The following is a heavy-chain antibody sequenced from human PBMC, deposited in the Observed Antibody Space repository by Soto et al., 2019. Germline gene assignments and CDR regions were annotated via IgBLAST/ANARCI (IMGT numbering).Heavy chain of an antibody. J-gene: IGHJ3*02. CDR3: AKGGGVGVAGSAAFDM. Sequence: QLHLVQSGAVVKKPGASVTVSCSASGYPVTAYYMHWVRQAPGRGLEWMGGINPATGAAKYTQTFQGRVTLTMWTSTGTVFMGLGGLASEDPGVFYCAKGGGVGVAGSAAFDMWGQGTLVTVSS. CDR2: INPATGAA. D-gene: IGHD3-3*01. V-gene: IGHV1-2*02. CDR1: GYPVTAYY.